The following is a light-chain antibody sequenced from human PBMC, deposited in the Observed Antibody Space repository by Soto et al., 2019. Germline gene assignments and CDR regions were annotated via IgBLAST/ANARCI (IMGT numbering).Light chain of an antibody. V-gene: IGKV3-11*01. CDR3: QQRSNWPRT. J-gene: IGKJ2*01. Sequence: EIVLTQSPATLSLSPGERATLSCRASQSVSTYLAWYQQKPGQAPRLLIYGASNRATDIPARFSGSGSGTDFTLTISSLEPEDFAVYYCQQRSNWPRTFGQGTKLVIK. CDR2: GAS. CDR1: QSVSTY.